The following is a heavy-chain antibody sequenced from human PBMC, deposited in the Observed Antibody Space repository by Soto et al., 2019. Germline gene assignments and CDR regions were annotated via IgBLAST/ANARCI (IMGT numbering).Heavy chain of an antibody. D-gene: IGHD3-9*01. V-gene: IGHV3-23*01. CDR3: ATSFRYFDN. CDR2: ISGTASRT. J-gene: IGHJ4*02. Sequence: GGSLRLSCAGSGFTPTTTPLSWVRQPPGKGLEWVTTISGTASRTYYVDSVKGRFFISRDNSKNTVTLQMNNLTVDDTAVYYCATSFRYFDNWGQGTRVPVSS. CDR1: GFTPTTTP.